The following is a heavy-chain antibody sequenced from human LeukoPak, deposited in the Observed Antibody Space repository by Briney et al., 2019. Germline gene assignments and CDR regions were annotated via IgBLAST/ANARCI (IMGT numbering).Heavy chain of an antibody. J-gene: IGHJ5*02. CDR3: ATGHYGSGSYANWFDP. CDR2: FDPEDGET. D-gene: IGHD3-10*01. V-gene: IGHV1-24*01. Sequence: ASVKVSCKVSGYTLTELSIHWVRQAPGKGLEWMGVFDPEDGETIYAQKFQGRVTMTEDTSTDTAYMELSSLRSEDTAVYYCATGHYGSGSYANWFDPWGQGTLVTVSS. CDR1: GYTLTELS.